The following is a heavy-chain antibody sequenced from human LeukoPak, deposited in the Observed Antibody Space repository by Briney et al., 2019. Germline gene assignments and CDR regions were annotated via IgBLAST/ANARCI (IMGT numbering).Heavy chain of an antibody. CDR3: ARLGGSSPFDY. CDR1: GFSFSSYW. J-gene: IGHJ4*02. CDR2: IDSDGSST. Sequence: GGSLRLSCAASGFSFSSYWMHWVRQAPGKGLVWVSHIDSDGSSTTYADSVKRRFTISRDNAKNTLYLQMNSLRADDTAVYYCARLGGSSPFDYWGQGTLVTVSS. V-gene: IGHV3-74*01. D-gene: IGHD6-6*01.